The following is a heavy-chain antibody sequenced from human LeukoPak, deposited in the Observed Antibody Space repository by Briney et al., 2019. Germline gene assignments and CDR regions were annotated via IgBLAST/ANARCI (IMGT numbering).Heavy chain of an antibody. D-gene: IGHD7-27*01. CDR1: GFTFSSYG. CDR3: AKAKNPAGDPFDY. J-gene: IGHJ4*02. CDR2: ISGSGGST. V-gene: IGHV3-23*01. Sequence: GGSLRLSCAASGFTFSSYGMTWVRQAPGKGLEWVSTISGSGGSTYYADSVKGRFTISRDNSKNTLYLQMNSLRAEDTAVYYCAKAKNPAGDPFDYWGQGTLVTVSS.